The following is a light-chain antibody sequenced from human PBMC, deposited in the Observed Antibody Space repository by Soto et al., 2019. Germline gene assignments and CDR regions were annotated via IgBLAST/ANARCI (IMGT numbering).Light chain of an antibody. CDR1: QSLTRH. V-gene: IGKV1-39*01. CDR3: QQSFSPPYT. J-gene: IGKJ2*01. Sequence: DIQMTQSPSSLSASAGDRVTITCRASQSLTRHLTWYQQKPGEAPKLLIYSASTLQSGVPSRFSGSGSGTDFTLTITSLQPEDFATYYCQQSFSPPYTFGQGTKVDSK. CDR2: SAS.